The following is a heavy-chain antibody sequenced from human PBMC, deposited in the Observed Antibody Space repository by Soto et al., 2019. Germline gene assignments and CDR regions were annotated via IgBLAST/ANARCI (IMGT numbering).Heavy chain of an antibody. J-gene: IGHJ6*03. CDR3: ARSLLFVDHGYSDV. D-gene: IGHD2-21*01. V-gene: IGHV1-69*02. CDR2: IIPIQGKA. CDR1: GGSFTSYS. Sequence: QVQLVQSGAELKKPGSSVKVSCEASGGSFTSYSFTWVRQAPGQGLEWMGRIIPIQGKANYALKFQERVTITADRSRSTADMVLTSLRPEHTAVYFCARSLLFVDHGYSDVWGKGTTLTVSS.